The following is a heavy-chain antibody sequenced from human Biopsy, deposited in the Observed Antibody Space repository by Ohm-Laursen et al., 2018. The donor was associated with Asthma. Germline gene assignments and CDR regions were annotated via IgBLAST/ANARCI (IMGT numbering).Heavy chain of an antibody. Sequence: SLRLSCAASGFTFSSYAVSWVRQAPGKGLEWVSAISGSGGSTYYADSVKGRFTISRDNSKNTLYLQMNSLRVEDTAVYYCAKDKWYSGSYFDYWGQGTLVTVSS. CDR2: ISGSGGST. CDR3: AKDKWYSGSYFDY. CDR1: GFTFSSYA. D-gene: IGHD1-26*01. V-gene: IGHV3-23*01. J-gene: IGHJ4*02.